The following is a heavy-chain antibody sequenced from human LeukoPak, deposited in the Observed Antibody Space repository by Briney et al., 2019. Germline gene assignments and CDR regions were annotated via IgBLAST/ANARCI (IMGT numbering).Heavy chain of an antibody. V-gene: IGHV3-7*04. Sequence: PGGSLRLSCAASGFTFSSYWMSWVRQAPGKGLEWVANIKQDGSEKYYVDSVKGRFTISRDNAENSLYLQMNSLRAEDTAVYYCARDRRYYDILTGYYGAFDIWGQGTMVTVSS. CDR2: IKQDGSEK. CDR3: ARDRRYYDILTGYYGAFDI. CDR1: GFTFSSYW. D-gene: IGHD3-9*01. J-gene: IGHJ3*02.